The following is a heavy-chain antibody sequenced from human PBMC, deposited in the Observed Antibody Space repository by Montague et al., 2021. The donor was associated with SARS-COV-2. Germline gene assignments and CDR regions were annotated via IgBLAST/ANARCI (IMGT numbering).Heavy chain of an antibody. CDR2: IYYSGST. J-gene: IGHJ5*02. CDR3: ARQKMGSVTIFGVVMHDRWFDQ. Sequence: SESLSLTCTVSGGSISSSSYYWGWIRQPPGKGLEWIGHIYYSGSTYYNPSLKSRVTISVDTSKNQFSLKLSSVTAADTAVYYCARQKMGSVTIFGVVMHDRWFDQWGQGTLVTVSS. D-gene: IGHD3-3*01. CDR1: GGSISSSSYY. V-gene: IGHV4-39*01.